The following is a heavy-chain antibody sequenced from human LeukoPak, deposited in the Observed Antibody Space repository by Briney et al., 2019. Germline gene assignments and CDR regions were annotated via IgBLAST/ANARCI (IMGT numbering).Heavy chain of an antibody. CDR3: AREGETPGEGVDY. CDR2: IYHSGST. Sequence: PSETLSLTCTVSGGSISNYYWTWIRQPPRKGLEWIGSIYHSGSTYYNPSLKSRVTISVDTSKNQFSLKLSSVTAADTAVYYCAREGETPGEGVDYWGQGTLVTVSS. V-gene: IGHV4-38-2*02. D-gene: IGHD3-16*01. J-gene: IGHJ4*02. CDR1: GGSISNYY.